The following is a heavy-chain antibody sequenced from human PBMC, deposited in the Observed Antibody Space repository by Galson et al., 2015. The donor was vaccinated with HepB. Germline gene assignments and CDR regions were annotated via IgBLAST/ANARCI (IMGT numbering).Heavy chain of an antibody. CDR1: GGTFSSYA. J-gene: IGHJ5*02. D-gene: IGHD4-11*01. V-gene: IGHV1-69*13. Sequence: SVKVSCKASGGTFSSYAISWVRQAPGQGLEWMGGTIPIFGTANYAQKFQGRVAITADESTSTAYMELSSLRSEDTAVYYCARAPPDYGNYYGWFDPWGQGTLVTVSS. CDR3: ARAPPDYGNYYGWFDP. CDR2: TIPIFGTA.